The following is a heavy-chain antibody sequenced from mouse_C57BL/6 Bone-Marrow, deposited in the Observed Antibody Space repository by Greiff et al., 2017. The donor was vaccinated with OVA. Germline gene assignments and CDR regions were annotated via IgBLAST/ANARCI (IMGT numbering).Heavy chain of an antibody. V-gene: IGHV1-63*01. CDR3: ARCGWLLPPPIYAMDY. Sequence: QVQLKQSGAELVRPGASVKMSCKASGYTFTNYWIGWAKQRPGHGLEWIGDIYPGGGFTNYNEKFKGKATLTAYKSSRTAYMQFSSLTSEASAIYYCARCGWLLPPPIYAMDYWGQGTSVTVSS. CDR1: GYTFTNYW. J-gene: IGHJ4*01. D-gene: IGHD2-3*01. CDR2: IYPGGGFT.